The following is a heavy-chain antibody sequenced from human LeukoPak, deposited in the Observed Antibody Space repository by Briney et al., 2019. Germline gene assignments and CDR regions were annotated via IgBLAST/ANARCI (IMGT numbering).Heavy chain of an antibody. CDR3: AKERDESATFDY. J-gene: IGHJ4*02. D-gene: IGHD1-1*01. V-gene: IGHV3-43*01. CDR2: ISWDGGST. CDR1: GFTFSDYY. Sequence: PGGSLRLSFAASGFTFSDYYMSWIRQAPGKGLEWVSLISWDGGSTYYADSVKGRFTISRDNSKNSLYLQMNSLRTEDTALYYCAKERDESATFDYWGQGTLVTVSS.